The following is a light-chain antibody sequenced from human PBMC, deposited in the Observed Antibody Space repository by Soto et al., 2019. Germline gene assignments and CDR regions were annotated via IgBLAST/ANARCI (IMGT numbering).Light chain of an antibody. CDR2: DVD. Sequence: QSALTQPASVSGSPGQSITISFTGTSSDVGGYHYVSWYQHHPGKAPKLMIYDVDNRPSGVSNRFSGSKSGNTASLTISGLQAEDEADYYCNSYTSSSTYVVFGGGTKLTVL. V-gene: IGLV2-14*03. CDR1: SSDVGGYHY. CDR3: NSYTSSSTYVV. J-gene: IGLJ2*01.